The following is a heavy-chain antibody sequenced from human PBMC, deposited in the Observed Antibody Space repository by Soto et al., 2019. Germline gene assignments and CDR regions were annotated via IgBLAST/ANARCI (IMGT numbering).Heavy chain of an antibody. J-gene: IGHJ4*02. CDR3: AREVGYGDFSAALLD. D-gene: IGHD2-21*02. V-gene: IGHV1-69*01. CDR1: VGTFSSHS. CDR2: IITLFGTS. Sequence: VQLMQSGAEVKKPGSSVKVSCKASVGTFSSHSINWVRQAPGQGLEWMVGIITLFGTSNYAQNFQGRVTITADQSTSPAYMELNSLTSDDTAVYYCAREVGYGDFSAALLDWGQGTLVTVSA.